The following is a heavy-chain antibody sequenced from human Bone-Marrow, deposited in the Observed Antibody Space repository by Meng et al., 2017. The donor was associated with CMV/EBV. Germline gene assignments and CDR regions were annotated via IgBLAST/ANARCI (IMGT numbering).Heavy chain of an antibody. D-gene: IGHD2-8*01. CDR1: GYTFTSYG. CDR2: ISAYNSNT. J-gene: IGHJ6*02. Sequence: ASVKVSCKASGYTFTSYGISWVRQAPGQGLEWMGWISAYNSNTNYAQKLQGRVTMTTDTSTSTAYMELRSLRSDDPAVYYCARDCTNGVCWYYYYYGMDVWGQGTTVTASS. CDR3: ARDCTNGVCWYYYYYGMDV. V-gene: IGHV1-18*01.